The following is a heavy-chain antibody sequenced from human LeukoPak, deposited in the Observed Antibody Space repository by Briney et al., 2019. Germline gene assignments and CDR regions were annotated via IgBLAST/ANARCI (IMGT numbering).Heavy chain of an antibody. V-gene: IGHV1-18*01. J-gene: IGHJ4*02. Sequence: ASVKVSCKASGYTFTSYGISWVRQAPGQGLEWMGWISAYNGNTNYAQKLQGRVTMTTDTSTSTVYMELSSLRFEDTAVYYCARRHPGDGYNYWTGYYFDYWGQGTLVTVSS. CDR3: ARRHPGDGYNYWTGYYFDY. D-gene: IGHD5-24*01. CDR1: GYTFTSYG. CDR2: ISAYNGNT.